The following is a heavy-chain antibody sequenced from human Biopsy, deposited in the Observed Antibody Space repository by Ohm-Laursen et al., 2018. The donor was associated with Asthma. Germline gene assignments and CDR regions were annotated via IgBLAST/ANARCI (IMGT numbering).Heavy chain of an antibody. Sequence: PSQTLSLTCTVSGGSLSSGPYYWSWVRQHPGKGLEWIGYINYSGSTFYSPSLESRVTVSVDTSKNRFSLKLSSVTAADMAVYYCARDLSGYCTSSACYGFDSWGQGTLVTVSS. CDR1: GGSLSSGPYY. CDR3: ARDLSGYCTSSACYGFDS. D-gene: IGHD2-8*01. CDR2: INYSGST. J-gene: IGHJ5*01. V-gene: IGHV4-31*03.